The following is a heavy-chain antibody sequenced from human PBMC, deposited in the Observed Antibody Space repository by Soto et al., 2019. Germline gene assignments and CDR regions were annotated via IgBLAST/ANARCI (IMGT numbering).Heavy chain of an antibody. J-gene: IGHJ2*01. V-gene: IGHV6-1*01. CDR1: GDSVSSNNAA. Sequence: QVQLQQSGPGLVKPSQTLSLTCGISGDSVSSNNAAWNWIRQSPSRGLEWLGRTYYRSKWYNDYAVTVKSRITIKPDTSKNEFSLQLNSVTPEDTAVYYCASHKRGHWYFDLWGRGTLVTVSS. CDR2: TYYRSKWYN. CDR3: ASHKRGHWYFDL. D-gene: IGHD6-25*01.